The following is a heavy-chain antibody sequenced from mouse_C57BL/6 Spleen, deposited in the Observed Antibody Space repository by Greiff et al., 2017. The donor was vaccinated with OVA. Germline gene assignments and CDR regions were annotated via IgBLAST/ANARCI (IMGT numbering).Heavy chain of an antibody. V-gene: IGHV1-52*01. D-gene: IGHD4-1*01. J-gene: IGHJ2*01. CDR2: IDPSDSET. CDR3: SRWKDWDFDY. Sequence: QVQLQQPGAELVRPGSSVKLSCKASGYTFTSYWMHWVKQRPIQGLEWIGKIDPSDSETHYNQKFKDKATLTVDKSSSTAYMQLSSLTSEDSAVDSCSRWKDWDFDYWGQGTTLTVSS. CDR1: GYTFTSYW.